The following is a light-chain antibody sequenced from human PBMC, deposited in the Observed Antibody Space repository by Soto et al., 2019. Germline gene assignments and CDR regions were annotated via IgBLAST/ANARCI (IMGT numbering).Light chain of an antibody. CDR3: QLWDSFTDHVV. V-gene: IGLV3-21*02. CDR2: DDS. CDR1: NVGRFN. Sequence: SYELTQPPSVPVAPGQTARITCVGNNVGRFNVHWHQQKPGQAPVLVVYDDSDRPSGIPERFSGANYGNTATLTISRVDAGEEAHYYCQLWDSFTDHVVFGGGT. J-gene: IGLJ2*01.